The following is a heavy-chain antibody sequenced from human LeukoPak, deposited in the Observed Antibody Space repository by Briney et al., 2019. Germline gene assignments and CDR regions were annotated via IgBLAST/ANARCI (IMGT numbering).Heavy chain of an antibody. Sequence: GGSLRLSCAASGFTFDDYAMHWVRQAPGKGLEWVSGISWNSGSIGYADSVKGRFTTSRDNAKNSLYLQMNSLRAEDTALYYCAKDIYCSGGSCYSYMDVWGKGTTVTVSS. V-gene: IGHV3-9*01. CDR2: ISWNSGSI. CDR3: AKDIYCSGGSCYSYMDV. CDR1: GFTFDDYA. J-gene: IGHJ6*03. D-gene: IGHD2-15*01.